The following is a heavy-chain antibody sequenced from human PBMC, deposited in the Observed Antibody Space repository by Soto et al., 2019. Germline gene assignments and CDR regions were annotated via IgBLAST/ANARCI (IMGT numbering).Heavy chain of an antibody. D-gene: IGHD2-8*01. J-gene: IGHJ6*02. CDR2: ISAYNGTT. Sequence: ASVKVSWKAGGYTLTSYGSSWVRRAPGQGLEWMGWISAYNGTTHYAQKLQGRVTMTTATSTSTAYMELRSLRSDDTAVYYCARADIGTNGQPNGMDVWGQGTTVTVSS. CDR3: ARADIGTNGQPNGMDV. V-gene: IGHV1-18*01. CDR1: GYTLTSYG.